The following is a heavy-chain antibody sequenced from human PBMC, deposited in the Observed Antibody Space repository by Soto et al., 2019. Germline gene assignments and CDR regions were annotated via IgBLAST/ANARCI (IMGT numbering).Heavy chain of an antibody. V-gene: IGHV4-31*03. J-gene: IGHJ6*02. D-gene: IGHD2-2*01. Sequence: PPESLSLTCTVSGGSISGGGYYWSWNRQHPGKGQEWIGYIYYSGSTYYKPSLKNRVTITVDTSKNQFSLKLSSVSAADTSVYYCANSYLVLNYGMDVWVHGTTVTVSS. CDR1: GGSISGGGYY. CDR3: ANSYLVLNYGMDV. CDR2: IYYSGST.